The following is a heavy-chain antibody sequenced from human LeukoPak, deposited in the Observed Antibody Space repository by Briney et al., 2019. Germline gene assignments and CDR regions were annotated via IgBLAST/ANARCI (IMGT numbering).Heavy chain of an antibody. CDR3: VKDVLRLNYGYFDL. CDR1: GFTFSDYA. CDR2: ISGTARSA. V-gene: IGHV3-23*01. D-gene: IGHD2-21*01. J-gene: IGHJ2*01. Sequence: PGGSLRLSCAASGFTFSDYAMGWVRQAPGTGLEWVSGISGTARSAYYTDSVKGRFTVSRENSKKTLYLQMSSLRAEDTAVYYCVKDVLRLNYGYFDLWGRGTLVTVSS.